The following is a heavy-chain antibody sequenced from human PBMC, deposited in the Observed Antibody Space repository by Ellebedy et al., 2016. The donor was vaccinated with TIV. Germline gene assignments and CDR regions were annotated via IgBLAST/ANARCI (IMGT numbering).Heavy chain of an antibody. V-gene: IGHV3-21*01. Sequence: GESLKISCAASGFTFSSYTMNWVRQAPGKGLEWVSSISGSSTYIYYADSVKGRFAISRDNAKNSLYLQMKSLRAEDTAVYYCARKVPAPTTVPPNWYFDLWGRGTLVTVSS. CDR1: GFTFSSYT. J-gene: IGHJ2*01. CDR2: ISGSSTYI. CDR3: ARKVPAPTTVPPNWYFDL. D-gene: IGHD4-17*01.